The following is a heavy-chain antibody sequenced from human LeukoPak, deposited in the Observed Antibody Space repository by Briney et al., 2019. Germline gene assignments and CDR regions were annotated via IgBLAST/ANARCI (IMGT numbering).Heavy chain of an antibody. CDR3: AKNPGIAAAASRTFDY. CDR2: IIGSGGST. D-gene: IGHD6-13*01. Sequence: GGSLRLSCAASVFTFSSYAMSWVRQAPGKGLEWVSAIIGSGGSTYYADSVKGRFTISTDNYKKTLYLQMNKLRAEDTAVYYCAKNPGIAAAASRTFDYWGQGTLVTVSS. V-gene: IGHV3-23*01. CDR1: VFTFSSYA. J-gene: IGHJ4*02.